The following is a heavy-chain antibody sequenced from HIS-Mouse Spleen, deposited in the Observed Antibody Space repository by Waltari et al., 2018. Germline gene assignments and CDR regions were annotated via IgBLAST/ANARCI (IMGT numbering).Heavy chain of an antibody. CDR1: GGSISSSSYY. J-gene: IGHJ2*01. D-gene: IGHD6-13*01. CDR3: AREIPYSSSWYDWYVDL. CDR2: IYYSGST. V-gene: IGHV4-39*07. Sequence: QLQLQESGPGLVKPSETLSLTCTVSGGSISSSSYYWGWIRQPPGTGLEWIGSIYYSGSTYYNPSRKSRVTISVDTSKNQFSLKLSSVTAADTAVYYCAREIPYSSSWYDWYVDLWGRGTLVTVSS.